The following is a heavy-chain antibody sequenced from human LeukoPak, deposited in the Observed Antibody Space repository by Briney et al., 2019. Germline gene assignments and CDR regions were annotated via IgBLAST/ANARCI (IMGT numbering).Heavy chain of an antibody. J-gene: IGHJ3*02. CDR1: GFTFSSYA. V-gene: IGHV3-23*01. CDR3: AKDLVIVVVPAAIVSDAFDI. CDR2: ISDSGGST. Sequence: GGSLRLSCAASGFTFSSYAMSWVRQAPGKGLEWVSAISDSGGSTYYADSVKGRFTIPRDNSKNTLYLQMNSLRAEDTAVYYCAKDLVIVVVPAAIVSDAFDIWGQGTMVTVSS. D-gene: IGHD2-2*02.